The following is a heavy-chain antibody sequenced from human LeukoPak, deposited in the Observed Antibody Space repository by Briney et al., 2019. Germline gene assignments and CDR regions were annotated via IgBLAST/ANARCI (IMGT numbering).Heavy chain of an antibody. D-gene: IGHD1-14*01. V-gene: IGHV3-53*01. J-gene: IGHJ3*02. CDR1: GFTVSNNY. CDR2: SYSDSNT. CDR3: VRKNRDFNAAFDI. Sequence: GGSLRLSCAASGFTVSNNYMSWVRQAPGKGLEWVSISYSDSNTNYADSVRGRFTISRDTSQNTLSLQMNSLRAEDTAVYYCVRKNRDFNAAFDIWGQGTVVTVSS.